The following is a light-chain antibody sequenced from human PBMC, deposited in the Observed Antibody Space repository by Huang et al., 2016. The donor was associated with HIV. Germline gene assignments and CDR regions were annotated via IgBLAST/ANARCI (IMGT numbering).Light chain of an antibody. CDR1: QDISKY. CDR3: QHYDNLPVT. V-gene: IGKV1-33*01. Sequence: DILMTQYSSSLSASVGDRVTITCQASQDISKYLYWYQQKPGKAPQLLIYGASAVEAGFPSRFIGSGSGTHFTLTISSLQPEDIATYYCQHYDNLPVTFGGGTKVEIK. CDR2: GAS. J-gene: IGKJ4*01.